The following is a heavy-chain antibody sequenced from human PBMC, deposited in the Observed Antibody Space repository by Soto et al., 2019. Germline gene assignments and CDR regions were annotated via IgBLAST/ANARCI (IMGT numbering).Heavy chain of an antibody. V-gene: IGHV4-59*08. CDR3: ARHTQVIQLYYFDY. CDR2: IYYSGST. D-gene: IGHD1-1*01. J-gene: IGHJ4*02. Sequence: SETLSLTCTVSGGSISSYYWSWIRQPPGKGLEWIGYIYYSGSTNYNPSLKSRVTISVDTSKNQFSLKLSSVTAADTAVYYCARHTQVIQLYYFDYWGQGTLVTVSS. CDR1: GGSISSYY.